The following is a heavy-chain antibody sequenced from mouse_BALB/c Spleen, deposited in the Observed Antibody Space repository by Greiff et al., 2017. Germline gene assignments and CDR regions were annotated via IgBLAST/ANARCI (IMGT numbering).Heavy chain of an antibody. CDR1: GYTFTSYW. V-gene: IGHV1S81*02. J-gene: IGHJ4*01. CDR3: ARHSGYYAMDY. CDR2: INPSNGRT. Sequence: QVQLKESGAELVKPGASVKLSCKASGYTFTSYWMHWVKQRPGQGLEWIGEINPSNGRTNYNEKFKSKATLTVDKSSSTAYMQLSSLTSEDSAVYYCARHSGYYAMDYWGQGTSVTVSS.